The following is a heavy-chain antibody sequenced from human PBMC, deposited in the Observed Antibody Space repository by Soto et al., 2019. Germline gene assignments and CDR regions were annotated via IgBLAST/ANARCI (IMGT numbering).Heavy chain of an antibody. D-gene: IGHD3-10*01. J-gene: IGHJ5*02. CDR2: IYYSGST. V-gene: IGHV4-31*03. CDR1: GGSVSSGGYY. Sequence: ASETLSLTCTVSGGSVSSGGYYWSWIRQHPGKGLEWLGYIYYSGSTYYNPSLKGRITISVDTSKNQFSLKLSSVTAADTAVYYCARELDGSAHWFDPWGQGTLVTVSS. CDR3: ARELDGSAHWFDP.